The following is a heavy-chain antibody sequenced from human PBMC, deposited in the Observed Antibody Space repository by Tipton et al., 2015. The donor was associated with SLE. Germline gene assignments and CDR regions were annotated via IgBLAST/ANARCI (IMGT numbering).Heavy chain of an antibody. CDR2: IHDSGSS. CDR1: GGSSSAYY. CDR3: ARAPGLDRDYYYYFYMDV. D-gene: IGHD3/OR15-3a*01. V-gene: IGHV4-34*01. Sequence: TLSLTCAVNGGSSSAYYWSWIRQSPGKALEWIGDIHDSGSSNYNPSLKSRVTISVDTSKNQFSLKLSSVTAADTAVYYCARAPGLDRDYYYYFYMDVWDKGTTVTVSS. J-gene: IGHJ6*03.